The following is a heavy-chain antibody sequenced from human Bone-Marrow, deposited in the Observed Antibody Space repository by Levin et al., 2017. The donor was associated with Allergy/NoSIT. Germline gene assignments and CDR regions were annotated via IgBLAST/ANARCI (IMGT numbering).Heavy chain of an antibody. CDR2: TYHSGTT. CDR3: TRDSSGWSRDY. CDR1: GYSVSNENF. D-gene: IGHD6-19*01. Sequence: GSLRLSCTVSGYSVSNENFWGWIRQPPGKGLEWIVTTYHSGTTYYNPSLESRVTTSLDTSKNQFSLKLTSVTAADTAVYYCTRDSSGWSRDYWGQGILVTVSS. V-gene: IGHV4-38-2*02. J-gene: IGHJ4*02.